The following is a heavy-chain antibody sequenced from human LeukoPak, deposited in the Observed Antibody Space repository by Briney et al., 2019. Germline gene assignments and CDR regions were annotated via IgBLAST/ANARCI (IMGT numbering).Heavy chain of an antibody. CDR2: ISGIGGST. CDR3: AKDPGIQLWFHDYYYGMDV. J-gene: IGHJ6*02. CDR1: GFTFSSYA. D-gene: IGHD5-18*01. V-gene: IGHV3-23*01. Sequence: GGSLSLSCAASGFTFSSYAMSWVRQAPGKGLEWVSAISGIGGSTYYADSVKGRFTISRDNSKNTLYLQMNSLRAEDTAVYYCAKDPGIQLWFHDYYYGMDVWGQGTTVTVSS.